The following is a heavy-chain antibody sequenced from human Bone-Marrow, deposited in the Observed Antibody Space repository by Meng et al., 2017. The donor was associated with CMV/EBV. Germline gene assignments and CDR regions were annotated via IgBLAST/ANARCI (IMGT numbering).Heavy chain of an antibody. CDR1: GYTFTGYY. D-gene: IGHD2-2*02. J-gene: IGHJ4*02. V-gene: IGHV1-2*02. CDR3: ARVGLGYCSSTSCYTFDY. CDR2: INPNSGGT. Sequence: ASVKVSCKASGYTFTGYYMHWVRQAPGQGLEWMGWINPNSGGTNYAQKFQGRVTMTRDTSISTAYMELSRLRSEDTAVYYCARVGLGYCSSTSCYTFDYWGQGTLVTVSS.